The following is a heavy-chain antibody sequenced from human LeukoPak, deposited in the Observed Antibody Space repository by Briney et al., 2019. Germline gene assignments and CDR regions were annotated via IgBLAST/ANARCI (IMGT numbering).Heavy chain of an antibody. Sequence: PGGSLRLSCAASGFTFSSYAMSWVRQAPGKGLEWVSGINWNGGSTGYADSVKGRFTISRDNAKNSLYLQMNSLRAEDTALYYCARDSSSGWYYYYYMDVWGKGTTVTVSS. J-gene: IGHJ6*03. CDR2: INWNGGST. D-gene: IGHD6-19*01. CDR1: GFTFSSYA. V-gene: IGHV3-20*04. CDR3: ARDSSSGWYYYYYMDV.